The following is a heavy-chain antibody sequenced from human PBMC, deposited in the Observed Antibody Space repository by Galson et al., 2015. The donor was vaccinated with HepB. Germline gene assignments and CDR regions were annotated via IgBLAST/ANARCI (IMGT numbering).Heavy chain of an antibody. CDR3: ARAGIGIVGATNFDY. D-gene: IGHD1-26*01. V-gene: IGHV3-21*01. CDR1: GFTFSSYS. Sequence: SLRLSCAASGFTFSSYSMNWVRQAPGKGLEWVSSISSSSSYIYYADSVKGRFTISRDNAKNSLYLQMNSLRAEDTAVYYCARAGIGIVGATNFDYWGQGTLVTVSS. CDR2: ISSSSSYI. J-gene: IGHJ4*02.